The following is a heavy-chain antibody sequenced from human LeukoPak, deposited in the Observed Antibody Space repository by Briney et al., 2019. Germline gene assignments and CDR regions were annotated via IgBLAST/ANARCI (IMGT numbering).Heavy chain of an antibody. CDR2: IYHSGST. CDR1: GGSISSGGYS. Sequence: SQTLSLTCAVSGGSISSGGYSWSWIRQPPGKGLEWTGYIYHSGSTYYNPSLKSRVTISVDRSKNQFSLKLSSVTAADTAVYYCARGGGGIVVVPAAPLPPDYWGQGTLVTVSS. CDR3: ARGGGGIVVVPAAPLPPDY. V-gene: IGHV4-30-2*01. D-gene: IGHD2-2*01. J-gene: IGHJ4*02.